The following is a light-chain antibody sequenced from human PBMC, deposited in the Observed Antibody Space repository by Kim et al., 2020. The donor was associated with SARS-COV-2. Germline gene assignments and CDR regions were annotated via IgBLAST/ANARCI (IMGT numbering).Light chain of an antibody. J-gene: IGKJ1*01. CDR2: AAS. V-gene: IGKV1-27*01. Sequence: ASVGDRVTITCRASQGISNYLAWYQQKPGKVPKLLIYAASTLQSGVPSRFSGSGSGTDFILTISSLQPEDVATYYCQKYNSAPPTFGQGTKVDIK. CDR3: QKYNSAPPT. CDR1: QGISNY.